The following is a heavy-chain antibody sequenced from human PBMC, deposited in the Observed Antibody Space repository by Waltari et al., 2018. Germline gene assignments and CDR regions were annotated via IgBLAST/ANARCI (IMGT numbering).Heavy chain of an antibody. CDR1: GGSISSSSYY. Sequence: QLQLQESGPGLVKPSETLSFTCTVSGGSISSSSYYWGWIRQPPGKGLEWIGSIYYSGSTHYTPSLKSRVTISVDTSKNQFSLKLSSVTAADTAVYYCATKRESSASGFDYWGQGTLVTVSS. D-gene: IGHD6-19*01. CDR3: ATKRESSASGFDY. CDR2: IYYSGST. J-gene: IGHJ4*02. V-gene: IGHV4-39*01.